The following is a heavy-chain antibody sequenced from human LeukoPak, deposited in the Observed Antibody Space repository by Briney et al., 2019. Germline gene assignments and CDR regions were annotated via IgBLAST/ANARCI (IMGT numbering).Heavy chain of an antibody. CDR3: AKSGLNRFDY. Sequence: GGSLRLSCAASGFNFRSFIMNWVRQAPGKGLEWVSSITGTSNYRYYSVSVKGRFTISRDNARNSLYLQMNGLRVEDTAVYYCAKSGLNRFDYWGQGTLVTVSS. CDR2: ITGTSNYR. J-gene: IGHJ4*02. V-gene: IGHV3-21*01. D-gene: IGHD2-15*01. CDR1: GFNFRSFI.